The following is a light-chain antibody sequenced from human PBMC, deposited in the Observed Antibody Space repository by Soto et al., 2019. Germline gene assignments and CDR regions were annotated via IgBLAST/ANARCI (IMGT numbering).Light chain of an antibody. J-gene: IGKJ1*01. CDR3: KQYNSYPWT. V-gene: IGKV1-17*01. CDR2: AAS. Sequence: DIPMTQSPSSLSASVGDRVTITCRASQGIRNDLSWYQQKPGKAPKRLLYAASSLKSGVTYRFGGSGSGTEFTLTISSLQPGDLPTNNCKQYNSYPWTLGQGTKV. CDR1: QGIRND.